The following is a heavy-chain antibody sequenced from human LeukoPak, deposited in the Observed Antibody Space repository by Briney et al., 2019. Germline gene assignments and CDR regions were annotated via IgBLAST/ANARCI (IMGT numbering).Heavy chain of an antibody. Sequence: SQTLSLTCAISGDSLSSNTAAWTWIRQSPSRGLEWLGRTYYRSKWYNDYAVSVKSRITINPDTSKNQFSLQLNSVTPKDTAVYYCARSRQWLNWFDPWGQGTLVTVSS. D-gene: IGHD6-19*01. CDR1: GDSLSSNTAA. CDR2: TYYRSKWYN. CDR3: ARSRQWLNWFDP. V-gene: IGHV6-1*01. J-gene: IGHJ5*02.